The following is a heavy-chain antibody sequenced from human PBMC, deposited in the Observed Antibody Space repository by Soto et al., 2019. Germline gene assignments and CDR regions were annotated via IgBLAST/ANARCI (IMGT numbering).Heavy chain of an antibody. Sequence: PGGSLRLSCAASGFTFTTYAMHWVRQAPGKGLEWVSVISYDGSNKYYADSVKGRFTISRDNSKNTLYLQMNSLRTEDTAVYYCARGQGYSYAGLYYYGMDVWGQGTTVTVSS. D-gene: IGHD5-18*01. J-gene: IGHJ6*02. V-gene: IGHV3-30-3*01. CDR2: ISYDGSNK. CDR1: GFTFTTYA. CDR3: ARGQGYSYAGLYYYGMDV.